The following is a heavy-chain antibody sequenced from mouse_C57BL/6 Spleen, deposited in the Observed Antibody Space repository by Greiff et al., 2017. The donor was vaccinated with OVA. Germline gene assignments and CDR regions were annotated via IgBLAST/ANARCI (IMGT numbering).Heavy chain of an antibody. CDR3: ARSGEYHTRGAMDY. CDR1: GYTFTSYW. Sequence: QVQLQQPGAELVKPGASVKLSCKASGYTFTSYWMQWVKQRPGQGLAWIGEIDPSDSYTNYNPKLKGKATLTVDTSSSTAYMQLSSLTSEDSAVYYCARSGEYHTRGAMDYWGQGTSVTVSS. J-gene: IGHJ4*01. CDR2: IDPSDSYT. V-gene: IGHV1-50*01. D-gene: IGHD2-10*02.